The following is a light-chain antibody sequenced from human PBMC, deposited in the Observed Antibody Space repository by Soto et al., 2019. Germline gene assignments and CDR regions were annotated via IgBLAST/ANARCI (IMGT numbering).Light chain of an antibody. J-gene: IGKJ1*01. CDR3: QQYNTYRT. CDR1: QSISNW. V-gene: IGKV1-5*03. Sequence: DLQSTKSPSTLSESERYRVTITCRASQSISNWLAWYQQKPGKAPNLLIYKASSLESGVPSRFSGSGYGTEFTLTISSLQPDDFATYYCQQYNTYRTLGQGTKVDI. CDR2: KAS.